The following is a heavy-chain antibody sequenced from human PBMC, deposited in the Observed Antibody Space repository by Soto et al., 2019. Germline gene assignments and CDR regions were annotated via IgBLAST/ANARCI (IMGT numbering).Heavy chain of an antibody. V-gene: IGHV4-30-4*01. J-gene: IGHJ6*02. CDR3: ARQNVLLWFGEPSGYYGMDV. CDR2: IYYSGST. D-gene: IGHD3-10*01. CDR1: GGSISSGDYY. Sequence: KTSETLSLTCTVSGGSISSGDYYWSWIRQPPGKGLEWIGYIYYSGSTYYNPSLKSRVTISVDTSKNQFSLKLSSVTAADTAVYYCARQNVLLWFGEPSGYYGMDVWGQGTTVTV.